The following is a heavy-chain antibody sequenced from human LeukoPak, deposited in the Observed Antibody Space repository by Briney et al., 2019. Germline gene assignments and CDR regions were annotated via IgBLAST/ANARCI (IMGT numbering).Heavy chain of an antibody. V-gene: IGHV1-69*05. CDR2: IIPIFGTA. Sequence: GASVKVSCKASGGTFSSYAISWVRQAPGQGLEWMGGIIPIFGTANYAQKFQERVTITRDMSTSTAYMELSSLRSEDTAVYYCAAGLNYVFDYWGQGTLVTVSS. CDR1: GGTFSSYA. D-gene: IGHD1-7*01. CDR3: AAGLNYVFDY. J-gene: IGHJ4*02.